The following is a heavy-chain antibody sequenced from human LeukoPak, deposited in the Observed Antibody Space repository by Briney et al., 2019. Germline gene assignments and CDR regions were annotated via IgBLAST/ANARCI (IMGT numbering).Heavy chain of an antibody. CDR3: ARNGFRTYCGTGCYSDYMDV. V-gene: IGHV4-4*07. CDR2: IYDTGSA. J-gene: IGHJ6*03. D-gene: IGHD2-21*02. CDR1: GAPVSRES. Sequence: KPSETLSLTCTVSGAPVSRESWTWIRQPAGKGLEWIGYIYDTGSATYNPSLQSRLTMSVDTSKNQFSLKLTSETAADTAVYYCARNGFRTYCGTGCYSDYMDVWGKGATVTVSS.